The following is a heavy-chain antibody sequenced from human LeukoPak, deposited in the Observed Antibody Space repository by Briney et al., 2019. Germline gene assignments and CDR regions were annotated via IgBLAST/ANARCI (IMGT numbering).Heavy chain of an antibody. D-gene: IGHD2-2*01. V-gene: IGHV4-34*01. CDR2: INHSGST. CDR1: GGSFSGYY. CDR3: ARYTAPPLYDIVVVPAATSRYYYGMDV. Sequence: SETLSLTCAVYGGSFSGYYWSWIRQPPGKGLEWIGEINHSGSTNYNPSLKSRVTISVDTSKNQFSLKLSSVTAADTAVYYCARYTAPPLYDIVVVPAATSRYYYGMDVWGQGTTVTVSS. J-gene: IGHJ6*02.